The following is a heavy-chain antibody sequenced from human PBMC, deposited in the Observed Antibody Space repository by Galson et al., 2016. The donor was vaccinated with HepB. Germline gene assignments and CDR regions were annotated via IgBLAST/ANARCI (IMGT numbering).Heavy chain of an antibody. J-gene: IGHJ6*03. Sequence: SETLSLTCTVSDGSISRSTYYWGWIRQPPGKGLERIGSIYNSVSTYYNPSLKSRVTISVDTSKNQFSLKLRSVTAADTAVYYCARLTGSTYYMDVWGKGTTVTVSS. CDR3: ARLTGSTYYMDV. CDR2: IYNSVST. V-gene: IGHV4-39*01. CDR1: DGSISRSTYY. D-gene: IGHD1-14*01.